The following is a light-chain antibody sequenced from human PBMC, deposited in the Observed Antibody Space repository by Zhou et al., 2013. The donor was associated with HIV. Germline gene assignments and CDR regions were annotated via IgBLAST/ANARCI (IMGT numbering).Light chain of an antibody. CDR3: QQYYSLPWT. CDR2: GTS. CDR1: QDISNS. V-gene: IGKV1-NL1*01. Sequence: DIQMTQSPSSLSASVGHRVTLTCRASQDISNSLAWYQQKPGKAPNLLLYGTSTLESGVPSRFSGSASGTDYTLTISSLQPEDFATYYCQQYYSLPWTFGQGTKVEIK. J-gene: IGKJ1*01.